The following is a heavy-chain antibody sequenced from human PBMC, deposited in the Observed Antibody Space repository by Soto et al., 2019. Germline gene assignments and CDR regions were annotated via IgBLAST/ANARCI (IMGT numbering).Heavy chain of an antibody. CDR2: IIPIFGTA. D-gene: IGHD2-2*01. J-gene: IGHJ3*02. CDR3: ARGQIDIVVVPPGLDI. Sequence: QVQLVQSGAEVKKPGSSVKVSCKASGGTFSSYAISWVRQAPGQGLEWMGGIIPIFGTANYAQKFQGRVTITADESTSTAYMELSSLRSEDTAVYNCARGQIDIVVVPPGLDIWGQGTMVTVSS. V-gene: IGHV1-69*01. CDR1: GGTFSSYA.